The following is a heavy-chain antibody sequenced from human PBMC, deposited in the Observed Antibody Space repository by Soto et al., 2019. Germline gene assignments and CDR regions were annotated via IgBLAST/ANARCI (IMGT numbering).Heavy chain of an antibody. Sequence: GGSLRLSCEASGFTFSNSAMHWVRQAPGKGLEWVSVIYYDGDNKYYADSVKGRFTISRDGTQNTLYLQLTSMRVEDTAIYYCARGLHSLFDYWGQGTLVTVSS. CDR2: IYYDGDNK. J-gene: IGHJ4*02. D-gene: IGHD2-21*01. CDR3: ARGLHSLFDY. CDR1: GFTFSNSA. V-gene: IGHV3-33*01.